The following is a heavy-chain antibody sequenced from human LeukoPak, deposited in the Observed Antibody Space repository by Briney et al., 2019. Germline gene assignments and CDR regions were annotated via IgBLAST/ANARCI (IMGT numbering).Heavy chain of an antibody. CDR2: IYYSGST. CDR3: ARAGTYYDSSGYETYYFDY. V-gene: IGHV4-59*01. J-gene: IGHJ4*02. CDR1: GGSISSYY. D-gene: IGHD3-22*01. Sequence: SETLSLTCTVSGGSISSYYWSWIRQPPGKGLEWIGYIYYSGSTNYNPSLKSRVTISVDTSKNQFSLKLSSVTAADTAVYYCARAGTYYDSSGYETYYFDYWGQGTLVTVSS.